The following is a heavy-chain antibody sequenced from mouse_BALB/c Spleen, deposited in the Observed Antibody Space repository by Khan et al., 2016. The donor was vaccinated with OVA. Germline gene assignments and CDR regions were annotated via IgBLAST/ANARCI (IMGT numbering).Heavy chain of an antibody. V-gene: IGHV1S137*01. CDR3: DRGGGGNRFAY. CDR2: ISTYYGDV. CDR1: GYTFTDFT. J-gene: IGHJ3*01. Sequence: QVQLQQSGAELVRPGVSVKISCKGSGYTFTDFTMHWVKQSHAKSLEWIGVISTYYGDVTYNQKFKGKATMTVDKSSSTAYMELARLTSEYSALYSGDRGGGGNRFAYWGQGTLVTVSA.